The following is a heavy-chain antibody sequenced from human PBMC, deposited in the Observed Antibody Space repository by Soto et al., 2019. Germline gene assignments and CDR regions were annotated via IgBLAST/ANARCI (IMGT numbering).Heavy chain of an antibody. CDR1: GYSFTSYC. J-gene: IGHJ5*02. CDR3: ARQDIVVVPAPFFDP. Sequence: GESLKISCKGSGYSFTSYCIGWVRQMPGKGLEWMGIIYPGDSDTRYSPSFQGQVTISADKSISTAYLQWSSLKASDTAMYYCARQDIVVVPAPFFDPWGQGTLGTVSS. CDR2: IYPGDSDT. V-gene: IGHV5-51*01. D-gene: IGHD2-2*01.